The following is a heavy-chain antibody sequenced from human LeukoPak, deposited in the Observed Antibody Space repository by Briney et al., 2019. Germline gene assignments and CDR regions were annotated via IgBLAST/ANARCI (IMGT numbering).Heavy chain of an antibody. Sequence: ASVKVSCKASGYTFTGNYMHWVRQAPGQGLEWMGWIYPNSGGTNYAEKLQGRVTVTRDTSISTAYMELSRLISDDTAVYYCVRGYYDLSGYYRVDYFDYWGQGTLVTVSS. CDR2: IYPNSGGT. CDR1: GYTFTGNY. D-gene: IGHD3-22*01. CDR3: VRGYYDLSGYYRVDYFDY. V-gene: IGHV1-2*02. J-gene: IGHJ4*02.